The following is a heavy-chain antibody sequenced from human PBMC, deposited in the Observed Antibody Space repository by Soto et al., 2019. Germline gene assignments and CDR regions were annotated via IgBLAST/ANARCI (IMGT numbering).Heavy chain of an antibody. Sequence: SETLSLTCTVSGGSISSGDYYWSWIRQPPGKGLEWIGYIYYSGSTYYNPSLKSRVTISVDTSKNQFSLKLSSVTAVDTAVYYCARDQGATGTTDWGQGTLVTVSS. J-gene: IGHJ4*02. D-gene: IGHD1-7*01. CDR1: GGSISSGDYY. CDR3: ARDQGATGTTD. V-gene: IGHV4-30-4*01. CDR2: IYYSGST.